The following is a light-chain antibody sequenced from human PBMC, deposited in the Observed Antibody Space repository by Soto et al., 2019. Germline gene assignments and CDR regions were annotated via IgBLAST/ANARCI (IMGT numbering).Light chain of an antibody. Sequence: EVVMTQSPTTLSVSPGERATLSCRASHSVSNNLAWYQHKPGQAPRLLIYDASTRATGIPARFSGSGSGTEFTLTISSLQSEDFAIFYCQQYNYWPETFGPGTKVDIK. V-gene: IGKV3-15*01. CDR1: HSVSNN. J-gene: IGKJ3*01. CDR2: DAS. CDR3: QQYNYWPET.